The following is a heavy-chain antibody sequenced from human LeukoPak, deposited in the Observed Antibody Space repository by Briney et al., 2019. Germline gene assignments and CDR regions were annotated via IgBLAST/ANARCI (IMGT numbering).Heavy chain of an antibody. CDR1: GGSFSGYX. CDR3: ATVRIAAHPLNYYYYYYMDV. CDR2: IXHSGST. V-gene: IGHV4-34*01. D-gene: IGHD6-6*01. J-gene: IGHJ6*03. Sequence: SETXXLXXAXXGGSFSGYXWSWIRQPPGKGVEWIGEIXHSGSTNYNASLKRRVTISVDTYKNQFSLKLRSVPAAGTAVYYCATVRIAAHPLNYYYYYYMDVWGKGTTVTVSS.